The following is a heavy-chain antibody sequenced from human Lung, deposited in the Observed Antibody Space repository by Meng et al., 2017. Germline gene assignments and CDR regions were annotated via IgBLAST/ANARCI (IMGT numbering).Heavy chain of an antibody. CDR2: IKSKPDGETI. CDR3: SGHIDY. V-gene: IGHV3-15*01. Sequence: ELQLVESGGGLVKPGRALSLSCEGSGFTFSNAYMTWVRQVPGKRLEWVGRIKSKPDGETIDYAASVKGRFTISRDDSKNTVYLQMNSLKTEDTAVYYCSGHIDYWGQGTLVTVSS. D-gene: IGHD5-12*01. J-gene: IGHJ4*02. CDR1: GFTFSNAY.